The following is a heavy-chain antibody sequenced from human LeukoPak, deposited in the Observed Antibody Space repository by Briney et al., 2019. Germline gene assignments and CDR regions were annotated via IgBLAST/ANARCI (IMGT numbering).Heavy chain of an antibody. Sequence: PSETLSLTCTVSGGSISSYYWSWIRQPPGKGLEWIGYIYYSGSTNYNPSLKSRVTISADTSKNQFSLKLSSVTAADTAVYYCARGSGDYRFGRDWFDPWGQGTLVTVSS. CDR3: ARGSGDYRFGRDWFDP. J-gene: IGHJ5*02. D-gene: IGHD4-17*01. CDR1: GGSISSYY. V-gene: IGHV4-59*01. CDR2: IYYSGST.